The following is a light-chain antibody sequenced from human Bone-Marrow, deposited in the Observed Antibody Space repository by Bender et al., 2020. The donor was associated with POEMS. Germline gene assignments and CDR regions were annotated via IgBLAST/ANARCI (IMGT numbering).Light chain of an antibody. Sequence: QSALTQPRSVSGSPGQSVTISCTGTSSDVVGYNSVSWYQQHPGKAPKLMIYDVIKRPSGVPDRFSGSKSGNTASLTISGLQAEDEADYYCCSYGDRSYVFGTDTEVTVL. J-gene: IGLJ1*01. CDR1: SSDVVGYNS. CDR2: DVI. CDR3: CSYGDRSYV. V-gene: IGLV2-11*01.